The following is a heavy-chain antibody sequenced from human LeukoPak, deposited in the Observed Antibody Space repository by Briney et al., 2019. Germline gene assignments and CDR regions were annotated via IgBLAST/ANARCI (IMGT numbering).Heavy chain of an antibody. Sequence: SETLSLTCTVSGGSISSGSYYWSWIRQPAGKGLEWIGRIYTSGSTNYNPSLKSRVTISVDTSKNQFSLKLSSVTAADTAVYYCARDGGSYYWGQGTLVTVSS. CDR2: IYTSGST. V-gene: IGHV4-61*02. CDR3: ARDGGSYY. CDR1: GGSISSGSYY. D-gene: IGHD1-26*01. J-gene: IGHJ4*02.